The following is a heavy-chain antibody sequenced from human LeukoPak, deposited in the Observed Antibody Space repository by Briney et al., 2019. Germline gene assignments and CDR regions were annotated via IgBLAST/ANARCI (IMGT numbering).Heavy chain of an antibody. J-gene: IGHJ4*02. V-gene: IGHV3-30*18. CDR1: GFTFSSYG. CDR3: AKDWRWLVLVYYFDY. Sequence: PGGSLRLSCAASGFTFSSYGMHWVRQAPGKGLEWVAVISYDGSNKYYADSVKGRFTISRDNSKNTLYLQMNSLRAEDTAVYYCAKDWRWLVLVYYFDYWGQGTLVTVSS. CDR2: ISYDGSNK. D-gene: IGHD6-19*01.